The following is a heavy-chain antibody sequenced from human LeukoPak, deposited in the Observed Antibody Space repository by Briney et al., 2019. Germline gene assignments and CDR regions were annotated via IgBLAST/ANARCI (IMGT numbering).Heavy chain of an antibody. D-gene: IGHD2-2*02. Sequence: ASVKVSCKASGYTFTSYGISWVRQAPGQGLEWVGWISAYNGNTNYAQKLQDRVTMTTDTSTSTAYMELRSLRSDDTAVYYCALSLGYCSSTSCYTGAYFDYWGQGTLVTVSS. J-gene: IGHJ4*02. V-gene: IGHV1-18*01. CDR3: ALSLGYCSSTSCYTGAYFDY. CDR1: GYTFTSYG. CDR2: ISAYNGNT.